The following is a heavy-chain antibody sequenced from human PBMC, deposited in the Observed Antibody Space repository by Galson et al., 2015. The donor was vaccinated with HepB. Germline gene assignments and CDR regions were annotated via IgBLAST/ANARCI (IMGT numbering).Heavy chain of an antibody. Sequence: TLSLTCAVSGGSISSGGYSWSWIRQPPGRGLEWIGYISHSGSTYYNPSLKSRVTISVDRSKNQFSLNLSSVTAADTAVYFCARGGSTGYYYKGAMDYWGQGTLVTVSS. D-gene: IGHD2/OR15-2a*01. CDR2: ISHSGST. V-gene: IGHV4-30-2*01. J-gene: IGHJ4*02. CDR3: ARGGSTGYYYKGAMDY. CDR1: GGSISSGGYS.